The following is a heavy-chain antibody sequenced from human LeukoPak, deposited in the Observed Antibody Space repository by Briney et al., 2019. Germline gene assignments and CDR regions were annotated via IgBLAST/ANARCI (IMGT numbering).Heavy chain of an antibody. D-gene: IGHD3-9*01. J-gene: IGHJ3*02. CDR2: ISWNSGSI. CDR3: AKDTGGHYDILTGYSGAFDI. Sequence: GGSLRLSCAASGFTFDDYAMHWVRQAPGKGLEGVSGISWNSGSIGYADSVKGRFTISRDNAKNSLYLQMNSLRAEDMALYYCAKDTGGHYDILTGYSGAFDIWGQGTMVTVSS. CDR1: GFTFDDYA. V-gene: IGHV3-9*03.